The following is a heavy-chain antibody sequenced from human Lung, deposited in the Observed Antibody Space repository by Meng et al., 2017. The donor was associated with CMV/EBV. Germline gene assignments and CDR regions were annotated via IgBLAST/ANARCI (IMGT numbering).Heavy chain of an antibody. CDR1: GGAISSSNW. D-gene: IGHD6-19*01. CDR3: ASFPPPGKQWLVTDY. CDR2: IYHSGST. Sequence: QVQLQESGPVLVKPPGALFLTCAVSGGAISSSNWWSWARQPPGKGLEWIGEIYHSGSTNYNPSLKSRVTISVDKSKNQFSLKLSSVTAADTAVYYCASFPPPGKQWLVTDYWGQGTLVTVSS. J-gene: IGHJ4*02. V-gene: IGHV4-4*03.